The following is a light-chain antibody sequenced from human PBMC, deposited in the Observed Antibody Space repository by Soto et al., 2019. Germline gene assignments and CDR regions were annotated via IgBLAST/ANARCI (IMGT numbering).Light chain of an antibody. CDR2: EVN. CDR1: SSAVGSYNL. CDR3: FSYAGAGTFV. Sequence: QSVLTQPASVSGSPGQSITISCTGTSSAVGSYNLVSWFQQHPGKAPKLFIYEVNRRPSGVSDRLSGSKSANTASLTISGLQAEDEADYYCFSYAGAGTFVFGTGTKVTVL. V-gene: IGLV2-23*02. J-gene: IGLJ1*01.